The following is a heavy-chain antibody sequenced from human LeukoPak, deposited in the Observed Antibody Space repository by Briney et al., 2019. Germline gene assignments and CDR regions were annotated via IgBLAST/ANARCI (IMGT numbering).Heavy chain of an antibody. Sequence: ASETLSLTCTVSGYYISSGYYWGWIQQPPGKGLEWIGSMYHSGRTYYNPSLKSRVTISADTSKNQFSLKLSSVTAADTAVYYCATGVVVVADYHNWFDPWGQGTLVTVSS. CDR3: ATGVVVVADYHNWFDP. J-gene: IGHJ5*02. CDR1: GYYISSGYY. V-gene: IGHV4-38-2*02. D-gene: IGHD2-15*01. CDR2: MYHSGRT.